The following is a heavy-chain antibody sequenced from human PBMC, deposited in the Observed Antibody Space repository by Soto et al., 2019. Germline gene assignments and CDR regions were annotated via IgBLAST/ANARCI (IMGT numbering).Heavy chain of an antibody. J-gene: IGHJ4*02. Sequence: PSETLSLTCTVSDDSFRGAEYYLSWIRQPLGKGPEWIGYTYYNGDTKYNPALRSRVTMSEDTSKNQFSLRLSSVTAADTAVYFCARGPAYIDGWRTFDLWGRGILVTVSS. CDR2: TYYNGDT. D-gene: IGHD6-19*01. V-gene: IGHV4-61*08. CDR3: ARGPAYIDGWRTFDL. CDR1: DDSFRGAEYY.